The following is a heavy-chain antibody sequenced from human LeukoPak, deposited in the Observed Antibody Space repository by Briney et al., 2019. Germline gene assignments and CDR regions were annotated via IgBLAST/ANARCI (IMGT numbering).Heavy chain of an antibody. CDR1: GFTFSSYA. V-gene: IGHV3-23*01. D-gene: IGHD6-19*01. CDR3: AKLLAVTNSYYFNY. Sequence: GGSLRLSCAASGFTFSSYAMSWVRQAPGKGLEWVSTISGSGSGGSTYYADSVKGRFTISRDNSKDTLYLQMNSLRAEDTAVYYCAKLLAVTNSYYFNYWGHGTLVTVSS. J-gene: IGHJ4*01. CDR2: ISGSGSGGST.